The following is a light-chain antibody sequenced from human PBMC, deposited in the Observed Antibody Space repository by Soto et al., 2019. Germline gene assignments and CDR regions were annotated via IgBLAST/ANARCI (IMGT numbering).Light chain of an antibody. CDR3: SSPRSSSFYV. CDR2: DVT. J-gene: IGLJ1*01. Sequence: QSVLTQPASVSGSPGQSITISGTGTSSDIGSYNYVSWYQQHPGQAPKLIIYDVTNRPSGVSNRFSGSKSGNTASLTISGLQAEDEADYYCSSPRSSSFYVFGTGTKLTVL. CDR1: SSDIGSYNY. V-gene: IGLV2-14*03.